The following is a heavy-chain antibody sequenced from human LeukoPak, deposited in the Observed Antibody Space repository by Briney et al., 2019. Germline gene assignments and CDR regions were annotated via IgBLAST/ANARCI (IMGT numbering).Heavy chain of an antibody. J-gene: IGHJ4*02. CDR1: GFTVSSNY. Sequence: GGSLRLSCAASGFTVSSNYMTWVRQAPGKGLEWVANIKQDGSEKYYVDSVKGRFTISRDNAKNSLYLQMNSLRAEDTAVYYCARGQDSSGWYLYYFDYWGQGTLVTVSS. CDR3: ARGQDSSGWYLYYFDY. CDR2: IKQDGSEK. D-gene: IGHD6-19*01. V-gene: IGHV3-7*01.